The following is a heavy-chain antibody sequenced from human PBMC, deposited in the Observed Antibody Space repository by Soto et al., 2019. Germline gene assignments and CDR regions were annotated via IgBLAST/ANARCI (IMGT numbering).Heavy chain of an antibody. CDR3: ARTKCSGGSCYSWSLDY. D-gene: IGHD2-15*01. CDR1: GGSITTGGYY. Sequence: SETLSLTCTVSGGSITTGGYYWSWIRQLPGKGLEWIGHRYYSESTYYNPSLKSRVSISLDTSKNQFSLKLSFGTAADTAMYYCARTKCSGGSCYSWSLDYWGQGTPVTVSS. CDR2: RYYSEST. J-gene: IGHJ4*02. V-gene: IGHV4-31*03.